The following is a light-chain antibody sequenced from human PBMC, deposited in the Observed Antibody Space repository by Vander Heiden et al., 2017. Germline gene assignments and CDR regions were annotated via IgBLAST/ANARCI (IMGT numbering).Light chain of an antibody. CDR2: GAS. CDR3: QQYSSWPFN. CDR1: QSVHNN. V-gene: IGKV3D-15*01. J-gene: IGKJ2*01. Sequence: IALTPFPASLSLSLGDRPALSFRSSQSVHNNLAWFQQRPGQAPRLLIYGASSRATDVPDRFSASGSGTDFTLTINSLQSEDVASYYCQQYSSWPFNFGQGTKVEI.